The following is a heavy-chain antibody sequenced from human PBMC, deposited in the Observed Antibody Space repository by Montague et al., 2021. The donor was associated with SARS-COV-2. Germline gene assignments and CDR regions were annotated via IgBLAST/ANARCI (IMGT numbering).Heavy chain of an antibody. Sequence: PALGKPTQTLTLTCTFSGFSLSTSGMCVSWIRQPPGKALEWLARIDWDDDKYYCTSLKTRLTISKDTSKNQVVLTMTNMDPVDTATYYCARTPYYYDSSGYYYGAFDIWGQGTIVTVSS. D-gene: IGHD3-22*01. CDR3: ARTPYYYDSSGYYYGAFDI. V-gene: IGHV2-70*11. CDR2: IDWDDDK. J-gene: IGHJ3*02. CDR1: GFSLSTSGMC.